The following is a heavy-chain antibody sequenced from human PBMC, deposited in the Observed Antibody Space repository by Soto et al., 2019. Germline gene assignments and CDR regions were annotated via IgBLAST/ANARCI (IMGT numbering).Heavy chain of an antibody. J-gene: IGHJ1*01. CDR3: ARGGRGHDT. Sequence: QVQLQQWGAGLLKPSETLSLTCAVYGGSFSGYYWSWIRQPPGKGLEWIGEINHSGSTNDHPSLKSRVTISVDTSKNQFSLKLSSVTATDTAVYYCARGGRGHDTWGQGTLVTVSS. CDR2: INHSGST. CDR1: GGSFSGYY. V-gene: IGHV4-34*01. D-gene: IGHD3-10*01.